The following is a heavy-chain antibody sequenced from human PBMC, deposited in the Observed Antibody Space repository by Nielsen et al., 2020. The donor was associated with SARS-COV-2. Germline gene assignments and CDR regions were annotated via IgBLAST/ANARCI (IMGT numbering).Heavy chain of an antibody. CDR3: AKSPYSSSWYASIDY. CDR2: ISGSGGST. CDR1: GFTFSSYA. Sequence: GESLKISCAASGFTFSSYAMTWVRQAPGKGLEWVSSISGSGGSTYYADSVKGRFTISRDNSKNTLYLQMNSLRAEDTAVYYCAKSPYSSSWYASIDYWGQGTLVTVSS. J-gene: IGHJ4*02. V-gene: IGHV3-23*01. D-gene: IGHD6-13*01.